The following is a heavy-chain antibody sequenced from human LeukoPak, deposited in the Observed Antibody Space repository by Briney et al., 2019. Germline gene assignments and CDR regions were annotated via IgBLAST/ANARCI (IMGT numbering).Heavy chain of an antibody. Sequence: ASVRVSCKASGYTFTSYDINWVRQATGQGLEWMGWMNPNTGNTGSAQRFQGRVTMTRDTSISTAYMELSSLRSEDTAVYYCARGPLVRLPSSFDPWGQGTLVTVSS. D-gene: IGHD3-16*02. V-gene: IGHV1-8*01. J-gene: IGHJ5*02. CDR2: MNPNTGNT. CDR1: GYTFTSYD. CDR3: ARGPLVRLPSSFDP.